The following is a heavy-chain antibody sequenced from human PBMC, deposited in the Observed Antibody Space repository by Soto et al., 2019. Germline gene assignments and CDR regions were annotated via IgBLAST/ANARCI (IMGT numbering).Heavy chain of an antibody. Sequence: SETLSLTCAVSGGSISTSNYWSWIRQPPGKGLEWIGYIYYSGSTFYNPSLKSRVTISVDTSKNQFSLKLSSVTAADTAVFYCARASISRATSWDYHYGMDVWGQGTTVTVS. CDR3: ARASISRATSWDYHYGMDV. V-gene: IGHV4-30-4*01. CDR2: IYYSGST. J-gene: IGHJ6*02. D-gene: IGHD2-2*01. CDR1: GGSISTSNY.